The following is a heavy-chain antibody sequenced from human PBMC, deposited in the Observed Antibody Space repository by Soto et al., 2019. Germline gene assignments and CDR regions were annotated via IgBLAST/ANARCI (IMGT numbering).Heavy chain of an antibody. V-gene: IGHV1-69*02. CDR2: IIPILGIA. J-gene: IGHJ4*02. D-gene: IGHD5-12*01. CDR1: GGTFSSYT. Sequence: QVQLVQSGAEVKKPGSSVKVSCKASGGTFSSYTISWVRQAPGQGLEWMGRIIPILGIANYAQKFQGRVTITADKSTSTAYMELSSLSSEDTAVYYGAGVSGYGYYFDYWGQGTLVTVSS. CDR3: AGVSGYGYYFDY.